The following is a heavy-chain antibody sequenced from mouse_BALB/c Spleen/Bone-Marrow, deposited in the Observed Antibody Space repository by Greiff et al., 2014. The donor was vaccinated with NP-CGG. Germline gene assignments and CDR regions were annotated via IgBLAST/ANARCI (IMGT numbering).Heavy chain of an antibody. V-gene: IGHV5-17*02. CDR1: GFTFSSFG. CDR3: AAITTVVARYAMDY. Sequence: EVQLVESGGGLVQPGGSRKLSCGASGFTFSSFGMHWVRQAPEKGLEWVAYISSGSSTIYYADTVKGRFTISRDNPKNTLFLQMTSLRSEDTAMYYCAAITTVVARYAMDYWGQGTSVTASS. J-gene: IGHJ4*01. D-gene: IGHD1-1*01. CDR2: ISSGSSTI.